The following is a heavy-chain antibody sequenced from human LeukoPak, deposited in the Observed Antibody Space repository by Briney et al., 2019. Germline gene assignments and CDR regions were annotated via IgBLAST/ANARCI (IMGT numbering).Heavy chain of an antibody. Sequence: SETLSLTCAVYGGSFSGYYWSWIRQPPGKGLEWIGEINHSGSTNYNPSLKSRVTISVDTSKNQFSLKLSSVTAADTAEYYCARVRTNRVAARRSWFDPWGQGTLVTVSS. CDR2: INHSGST. CDR3: ARVRTNRVAARRSWFDP. V-gene: IGHV4-34*01. J-gene: IGHJ5*02. D-gene: IGHD6-6*01. CDR1: GGSFSGYY.